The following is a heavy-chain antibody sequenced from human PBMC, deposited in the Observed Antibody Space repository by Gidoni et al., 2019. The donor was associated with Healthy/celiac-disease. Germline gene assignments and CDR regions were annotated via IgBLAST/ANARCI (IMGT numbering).Heavy chain of an antibody. CDR3: ARHPDGGRSPWSPYYYYYMDV. V-gene: IGHV4-39*01. J-gene: IGHJ6*03. Sequence: QLQLQESGPGLVKPSETLSLTCTVSGGSISSRSYYWGWIRQPPGKGLEWIGSIYYSGSTYYNPSLKSRVTISVDTSKNQFSLKLSSVTAADTAVYYCARHPDGGRSPWSPYYYYYMDVWGKGTTVTVSS. CDR1: GGSISSRSYY. D-gene: IGHD1-26*01. CDR2: IYYSGST.